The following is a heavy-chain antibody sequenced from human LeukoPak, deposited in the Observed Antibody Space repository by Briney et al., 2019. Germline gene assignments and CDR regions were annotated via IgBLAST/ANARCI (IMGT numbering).Heavy chain of an antibody. CDR1: GGSFSGYY. CDR2: INHSGST. Sequence: SETLSLTCAVYGGSFSGYYWSWIRQPPGKGLEWIGEINHSGSTNYNPSLKSRVTISVDTSKNQFSLKLSSVTAADTAVYYCATRPVDTAIRFDYWGQGTLVTVSS. V-gene: IGHV4-34*01. CDR3: ATRPVDTAIRFDY. D-gene: IGHD5-18*01. J-gene: IGHJ4*02.